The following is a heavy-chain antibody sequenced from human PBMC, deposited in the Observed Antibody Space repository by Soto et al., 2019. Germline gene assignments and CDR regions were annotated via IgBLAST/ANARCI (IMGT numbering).Heavy chain of an antibody. CDR1: GYTLTELS. CDR3: ATVGDYADYYFDY. CDR2: FDPEDGET. Sequence: ASVKVSCKVSGYTLTELSIHWVRQAPGKGLEWMGGFDPEDGETIYAQKFQGRVTMTEDTSTDTAYMELSSLRSEDTAVYYCATVGDYADYYFDYWGQGTLVTVSS. V-gene: IGHV1-24*01. J-gene: IGHJ4*02. D-gene: IGHD4-17*01.